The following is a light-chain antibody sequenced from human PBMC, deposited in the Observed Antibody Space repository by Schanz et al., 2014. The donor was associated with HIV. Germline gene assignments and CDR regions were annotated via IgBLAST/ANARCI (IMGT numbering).Light chain of an antibody. CDR1: QSVGPS. J-gene: IGKJ1*01. CDR2: DVS. V-gene: IGKV3-20*01. Sequence: EVVLTQSPATLSVSPGETATLSCRASQSVGPSLAWYQQRRGQPPRLLIYDVSARATGISARFSGSGSGTDFTLTISRLEPADIAVYYCQQYGGSPTFGQGTKVEIK. CDR3: QQYGGSPT.